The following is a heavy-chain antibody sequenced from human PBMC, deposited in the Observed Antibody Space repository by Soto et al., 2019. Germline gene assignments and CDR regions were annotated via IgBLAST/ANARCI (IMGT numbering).Heavy chain of an antibody. CDR3: AKDLSFTIFEDGMAV. V-gene: IGHV3-9*01. J-gene: IGHJ6*02. D-gene: IGHD3-3*01. Sequence: EVQLVESGGGLVQPGESLRLSCAASGFTFDDYAMHWVRQAPGKGLEWVSGISWNSGSIGYADSVKGRFTISRDIAKKSLYLQMNSLRPEDTAFYYCAKDLSFTIFEDGMAVWGQGTTVTVAS. CDR2: ISWNSGSI. CDR1: GFTFDDYA.